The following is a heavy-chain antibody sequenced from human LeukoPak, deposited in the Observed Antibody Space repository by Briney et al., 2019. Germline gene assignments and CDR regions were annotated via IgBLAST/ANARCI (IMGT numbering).Heavy chain of an antibody. V-gene: IGHV3-9*01. CDR3: AREAQLWFGELLRFGSWFDP. CDR1: GFTFDDYA. CDR2: ISWNSGSI. J-gene: IGHJ5*02. D-gene: IGHD3-10*01. Sequence: GGSLRLSCAASGFTFDDYAMHWVRQAPGKGLEWVSGISWNSGSIGYADSVKGRFTISRDNAKNSLYLQMNSLRAEDTAVYYCAREAQLWFGELLRFGSWFDPWGQGTLVTVSS.